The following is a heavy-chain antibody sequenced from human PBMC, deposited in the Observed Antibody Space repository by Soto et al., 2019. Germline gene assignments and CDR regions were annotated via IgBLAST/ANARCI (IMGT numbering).Heavy chain of an antibody. D-gene: IGHD7-27*01. CDR1: GFTFSSYA. CDR3: ARDLSWGSNWYYYMDV. V-gene: IGHV3-23*01. Sequence: SLRLSCAASGFTFSSYAMNWVRQAPGKGLEWVSDISGSGGNTYYADSVKGRFTISRDNARNTLYLQMNSLRAEDTAVYYCARDLSWGSNWYYYMDVWGKGTTVTVSS. CDR2: ISGSGGNT. J-gene: IGHJ6*03.